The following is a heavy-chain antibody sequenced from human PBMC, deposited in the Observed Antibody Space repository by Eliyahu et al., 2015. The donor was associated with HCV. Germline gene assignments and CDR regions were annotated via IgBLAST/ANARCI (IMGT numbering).Heavy chain of an antibody. V-gene: IGHV3-73*02. Sequence: EVQLVESGGGLVQPGGSXKLSCAASGFTFSGSAVHWVRQASGKGLEWVGRIRSKANNYATAYAASVKDRFTISRNDSKNTAYLQMNSLKSEDTAVYYCTSEGTSTYWGQGTLVTVSS. D-gene: IGHD1-1*01. CDR1: GFTFSGSA. J-gene: IGHJ4*02. CDR2: IRSKANNYAT. CDR3: TSEGTSTY.